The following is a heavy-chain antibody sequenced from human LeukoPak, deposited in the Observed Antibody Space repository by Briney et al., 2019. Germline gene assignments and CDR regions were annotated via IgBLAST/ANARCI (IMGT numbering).Heavy chain of an antibody. CDR1: GFTLSSYG. Sequence: GGSLRLSCAASGFTLSSYGMHWVRQAPGKGLEWVAFIRYDGSNKYYADSVKGGFTIARDNSKNTLYLQMNSLRAEDTAVYYCAKGYYYDSSALGGNWFDPWGQGTLVTVSS. V-gene: IGHV3-30*02. CDR3: AKGYYYDSSALGGNWFDP. D-gene: IGHD3-22*01. J-gene: IGHJ5*02. CDR2: IRYDGSNK.